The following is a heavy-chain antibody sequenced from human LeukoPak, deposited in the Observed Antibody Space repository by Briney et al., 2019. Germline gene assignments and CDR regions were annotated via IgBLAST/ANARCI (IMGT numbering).Heavy chain of an antibody. D-gene: IGHD3-22*01. Sequence: GSLRLSCAAAGFTFSSYAMSWVRQAPGEGLEWVVSISGGGGSTYYADSMKGRVTISRVNSKNTLYVEMNSLRAEGTAVYYSAKDGSGYCSYWGQGTLVTVSS. CDR1: GFTFSSYA. CDR3: AKDGSGYCSY. V-gene: IGHV3-23*01. CDR2: ISGGGGST. J-gene: IGHJ4*02.